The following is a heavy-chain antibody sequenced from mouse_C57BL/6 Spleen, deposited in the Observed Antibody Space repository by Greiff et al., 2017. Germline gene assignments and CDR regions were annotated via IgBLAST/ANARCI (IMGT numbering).Heavy chain of an antibody. CDR1: GYTFTSYW. Sequence: QVQLQQPGAELVRPGSSVKLSCKASGYTFTSYWMHWVKQRPIQGLEWIGNIDPSDSETHYNQKFKDKATLTVDKSSSTAYMQLSSLTSEDSAVYDCARKADYAPFAYWGQGTLVTVSA. CDR2: IDPSDSET. J-gene: IGHJ3*01. CDR3: ARKADYAPFAY. D-gene: IGHD1-1*02. V-gene: IGHV1-52*01.